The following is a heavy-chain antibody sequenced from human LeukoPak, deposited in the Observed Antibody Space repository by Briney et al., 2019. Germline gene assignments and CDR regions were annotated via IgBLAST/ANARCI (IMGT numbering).Heavy chain of an antibody. CDR1: GFTFSNYA. D-gene: IGHD2-15*01. J-gene: IGHJ4*02. CDR3: AKRSCSGGSCNFDY. CDR2: ISDSGGAT. Sequence: GGSLRLACAASGFTFSNYAMSWVRQAPGKGLEWVSAISDSGGATNCADSVKGRFTISRDNSRNTPYLQMNSLRADDTAVYYCAKRSCSGGSCNFDYWGQGTLVTVSS. V-gene: IGHV3-23*01.